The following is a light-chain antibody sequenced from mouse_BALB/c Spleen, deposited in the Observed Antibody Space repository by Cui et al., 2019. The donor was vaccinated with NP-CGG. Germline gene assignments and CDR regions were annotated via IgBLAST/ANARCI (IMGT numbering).Light chain of an antibody. CDR2: GTN. Sequence: QAVVTQEPALTTSPGETVTLTCRSSTGAVTSRNYANWVQEKPDHLFTGLIGGTNNRAPGVPARFSGSLIGDKAALTITGAQTEDEATYFCALWYSNHWVFGGGTKLTVL. V-gene: IGLV1*01. CDR1: TGAVTSRNY. J-gene: IGLJ1*01. CDR3: ALWYSNHWV.